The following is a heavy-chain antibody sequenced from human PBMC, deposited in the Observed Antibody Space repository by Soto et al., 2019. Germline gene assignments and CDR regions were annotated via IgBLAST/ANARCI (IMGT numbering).Heavy chain of an antibody. CDR3: AKDTVIKYYYYGMDV. D-gene: IGHD4-17*01. V-gene: IGHV1-2*02. J-gene: IGHJ6*02. CDR1: GYAFTGYY. CDR2: INPNSGGT. Sequence: ASVKVSCKASGYAFTGYYMHWVRQAPGQGLEWMGWINPNSGGTNYAQKFQGRVTMTRDTSISTAYMELSRLRSDDTAVYYCAKDTVIKYYYYGMDVWGQGTTVTVS.